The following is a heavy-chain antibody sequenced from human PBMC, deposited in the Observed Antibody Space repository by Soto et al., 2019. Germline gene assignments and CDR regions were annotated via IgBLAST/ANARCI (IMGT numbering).Heavy chain of an antibody. CDR1: GFTFSSYA. V-gene: IGHV3-30-3*02. D-gene: IGHD3-10*01. CDR2: ISYDGSNK. Sequence: GSLRLSCAASGFTFSSYAMHWVRQAPGKGLEWVAVISYDGSNKYYADSVKGRFTISRDNSKNTLYLQMNSLRAEDTAVYYCAKLALIYYGSGSYYCYYGMDVWGQGTTVTVSS. CDR3: AKLALIYYGSGSYYCYYGMDV. J-gene: IGHJ6*02.